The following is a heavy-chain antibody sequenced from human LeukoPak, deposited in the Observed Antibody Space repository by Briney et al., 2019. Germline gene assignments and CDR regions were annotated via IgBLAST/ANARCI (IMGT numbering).Heavy chain of an antibody. V-gene: IGHV4-61*02. J-gene: IGHJ4*02. Sequence: PSETLSLTCTVSGGSISSGSYFWSWVRQPAGKALEWIGRTYTSGSTNSNPCLKSRVTISVDTSKNQFSLKLSSVTAADTAVYYCARSYTPYCGGDCYFDYWGQGTLVTVSS. CDR2: TYTSGST. D-gene: IGHD2-21*01. CDR1: GGSISSGSYF. CDR3: ARSYTPYCGGDCYFDY.